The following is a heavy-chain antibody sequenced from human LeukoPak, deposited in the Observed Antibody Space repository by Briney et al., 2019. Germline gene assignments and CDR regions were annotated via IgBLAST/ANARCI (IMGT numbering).Heavy chain of an antibody. J-gene: IGHJ1*01. V-gene: IGHV3-64D*06. CDR3: VKTAAARTIFEYFPD. D-gene: IGHD1-7*01. CDR1: GFTFNTYA. CDR2: ISSTGGST. Sequence: GGSLRLSCSASGFTFNTYAMHWVRQAPGKGLEYVSAISSTGGSTYYADSVKGRFTISRDNSKNTLYLQMSSLKPEDTAVYYCVKTAAARTIFEYFPDWGQGTLVTVSS.